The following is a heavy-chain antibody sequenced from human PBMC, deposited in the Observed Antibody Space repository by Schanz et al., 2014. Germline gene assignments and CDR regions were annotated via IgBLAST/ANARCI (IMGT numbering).Heavy chain of an antibody. J-gene: IGHJ6*02. CDR2: IIHDGSEK. CDR3: VKDLQRELLRDDHYYGMDV. Sequence: VQLVESGGGLVQPGRSLRLSCAASGFSFNNYWMTWFRQAPGKGLEWVANIIHDGSEKFYVDSVKGRFTISRDNAKNSLYLQMDALRAEDTAVYYCVKDLQRELLRDDHYYGMDVWGQGTTVTVSS. V-gene: IGHV3-7*01. CDR1: GFSFNNYW. D-gene: IGHD1-26*01.